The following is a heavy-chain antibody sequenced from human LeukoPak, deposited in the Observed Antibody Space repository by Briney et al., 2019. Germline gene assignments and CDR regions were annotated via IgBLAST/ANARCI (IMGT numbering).Heavy chain of an antibody. Sequence: GGSLRLSCAASGFTVSSNYMSWVRQAPGKGLEWVSVIYSGGSTYYADSVKGRFTISRDNSKNTLYLQMNSLRAEDTAVYYCAREYSSSSGSVSDYWGQGTLVTVSS. CDR3: AREYSSSSGSVSDY. J-gene: IGHJ4*02. D-gene: IGHD6-6*01. V-gene: IGHV3-66*01. CDR2: IYSGGST. CDR1: GFTVSSNY.